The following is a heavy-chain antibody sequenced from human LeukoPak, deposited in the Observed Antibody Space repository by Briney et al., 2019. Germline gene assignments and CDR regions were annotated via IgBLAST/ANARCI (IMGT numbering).Heavy chain of an antibody. J-gene: IGHJ6*02. CDR2: ISSSGSTI. V-gene: IGHV3-11*01. CDR3: ARDTVVPAAFYYYYGMDV. D-gene: IGHD2-2*01. Sequence: GGSLRLSCAVSGFTFSDYYMSWIRQAPGKGLEWVSYISSSGSTIYYADSVKGRFTISRDNAENSLYLQMNGLRAEDTAVYYCARDTVVPAAFYYYYGMDVWGQGTTVTVSS. CDR1: GFTFSDYY.